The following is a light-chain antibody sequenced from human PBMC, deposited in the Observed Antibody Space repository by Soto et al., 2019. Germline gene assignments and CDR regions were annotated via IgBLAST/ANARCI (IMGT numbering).Light chain of an antibody. CDR3: SSYTTSNTLV. CDR2: EVS. CDR1: SSDIGVYNR. Sequence: QSALTQPPSVSGSPGQSVTISCTGTSSDIGVYNRVSWYQQPPGTAPKLMIYEVSNRPSGVPDRFSGSKSGNTASLTISGLQAEDEADYYCSSYTTSNTLVFGGGTKLTVL. J-gene: IGLJ2*01. V-gene: IGLV2-18*02.